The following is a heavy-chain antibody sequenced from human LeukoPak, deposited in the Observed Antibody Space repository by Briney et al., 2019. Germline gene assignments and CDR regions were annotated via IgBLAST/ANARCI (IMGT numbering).Heavy chain of an antibody. CDR1: GFTFSSYA. J-gene: IGHJ4*02. CDR3: ARGIVGATGDY. Sequence: GGSLRLSCAASGFTFSSYAMSWVRQAPGKGLEWVSVIYSGGSTYYADSVKGRFTISRDNSKNTLYLQMNSLRAEDTAVYYCARGIVGATGDYWGQGTLVTVSS. D-gene: IGHD1-26*01. CDR2: IYSGGST. V-gene: IGHV3-53*01.